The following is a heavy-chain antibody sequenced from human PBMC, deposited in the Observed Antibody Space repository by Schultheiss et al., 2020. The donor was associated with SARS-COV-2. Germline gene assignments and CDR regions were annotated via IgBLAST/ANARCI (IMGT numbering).Heavy chain of an antibody. Sequence: GGSLRLSCAASGFTFSSYWMHWVRQAPGKGLVWVSRINSDGSSTSYADSVKGRFTISRDNAKNTLYLQMNSLRGEDTAVYYCAPVAVAGTSGWFDPWGQGTLVTVSS. CDR3: APVAVAGTSGWFDP. CDR1: GFTFSSYW. V-gene: IGHV3-74*01. D-gene: IGHD6-19*01. J-gene: IGHJ5*02. CDR2: INSDGSST.